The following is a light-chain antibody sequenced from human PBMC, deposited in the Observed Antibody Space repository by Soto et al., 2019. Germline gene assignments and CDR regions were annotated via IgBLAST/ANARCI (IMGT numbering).Light chain of an antibody. CDR1: KSVSNN. CDR3: QQYNDWPPIT. Sequence: EMMMTQSPATLSVSPGESATLSCSASKSVSNNLAWYQHKPGQVPRLLIYYASTRATGIPARFSGSGSGIAFTLTISSLQSEDFALYYCQQYNDWPPITFGQGTRLEI. J-gene: IGKJ5*01. V-gene: IGKV3-15*01. CDR2: YAS.